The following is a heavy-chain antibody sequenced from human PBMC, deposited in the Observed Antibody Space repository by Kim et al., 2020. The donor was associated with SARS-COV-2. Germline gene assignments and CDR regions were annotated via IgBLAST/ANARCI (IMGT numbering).Heavy chain of an antibody. CDR3: AKEGIPLYIGGFDH. J-gene: IGHJ4*02. V-gene: IGHV3-23*01. Sequence: GGSLRLSCAASGFAFDKFVMNWVRQAPGKGLEWVSSIRGNGGNTYYADSVKGRFTISRDNFKNTLYLQMNNLRVDDTAVYYCAKEGIPLYIGGFDHWGQG. D-gene: IGHD5-18*01. CDR2: IRGNGGNT. CDR1: GFAFDKFV.